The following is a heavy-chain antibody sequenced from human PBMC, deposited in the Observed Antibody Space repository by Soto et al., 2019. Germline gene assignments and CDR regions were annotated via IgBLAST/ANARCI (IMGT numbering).Heavy chain of an antibody. V-gene: IGHV4-31*03. CDR3: ARGRDYDILTGYPTRPYYFDY. CDR2: IYYSGST. D-gene: IGHD3-9*01. CDR1: GGSISSGGYY. J-gene: IGHJ4*02. Sequence: SETLSLTCTVSGGSISSGGYYWSWIRQHPGKGLEWIGYIYYSGSTYYNPSLKSRVTISVDTSKNQFSLKLSSVTAADTAVYYCARGRDYDILTGYPTRPYYFDYWGQGTLVTVSS.